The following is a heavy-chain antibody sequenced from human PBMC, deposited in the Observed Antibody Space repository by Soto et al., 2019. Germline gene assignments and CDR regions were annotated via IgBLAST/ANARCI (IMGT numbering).Heavy chain of an antibody. J-gene: IGHJ4*02. CDR3: ALLDDSSGYSYYFDY. CDR2: IYYSGST. D-gene: IGHD3-22*01. CDR1: GGSISSGDYY. V-gene: IGHV4-30-4*01. Sequence: QVQLQESGPGLVKPSQTLSLTCTVSGGSISSGDYYWSWIRQPPGKGLEWIGYIYYSGSTYYNPSLKSRVTISVDTSKNQFSLKLSSVTVADTAVYYCALLDDSSGYSYYFDYWGQGTLVTVSS.